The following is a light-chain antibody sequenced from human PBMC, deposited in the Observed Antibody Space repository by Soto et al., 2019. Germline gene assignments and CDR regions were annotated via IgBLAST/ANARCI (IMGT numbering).Light chain of an antibody. J-gene: IGLJ1*01. CDR1: SSDVGAYNF. Sequence: HSALTQPASVSGSPGQSITISCTGTSSDVGAYNFVSWHQQHPGKAPKLMIYNVYDRPSGISYRFSGSKSGNTASLTISGLQGEDEADYYCSAYTVSRTYVFGTGTKV. V-gene: IGLV2-14*03. CDR2: NVY. CDR3: SAYTVSRTYV.